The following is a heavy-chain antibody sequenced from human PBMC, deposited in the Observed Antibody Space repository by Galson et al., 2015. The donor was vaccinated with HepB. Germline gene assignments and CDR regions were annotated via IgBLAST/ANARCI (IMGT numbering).Heavy chain of an antibody. J-gene: IGHJ4*02. CDR2: ISAYNGNT. D-gene: IGHD3-10*01. Sequence: SVKVSCKASGYTFTSYGISWVRQAPGQGLEWMGWISAYNGNTNYAQKLQGRVTMTTDTSTSTAYMELRSLRSDDTAVYYCARSTRYYYGSGSYSNNPPFVYWGQGTLVTVSS. CDR1: GYTFTSYG. V-gene: IGHV1-18*01. CDR3: ARSTRYYYGSGSYSNNPPFVY.